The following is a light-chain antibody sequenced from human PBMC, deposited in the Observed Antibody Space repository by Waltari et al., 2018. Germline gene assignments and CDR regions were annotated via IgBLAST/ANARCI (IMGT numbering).Light chain of an antibody. CDR1: SSDVGAYDY. CDR2: DVK. V-gene: IGLV2-14*03. J-gene: IGLJ2*01. CDR3: QSYDLNSRVV. Sequence: QSALTQPASVSGSPGQSITISCTGTSSDVGAYDYVSWYQQHPGKAPKLLIYDVKNRPYGVPARFSGSVDSSSNSASLTISGLITEDEADYYCQSYDLNSRVVFGGRTKLTVL.